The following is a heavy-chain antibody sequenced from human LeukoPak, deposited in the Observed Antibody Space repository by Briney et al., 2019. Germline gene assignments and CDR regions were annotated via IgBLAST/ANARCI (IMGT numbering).Heavy chain of an antibody. CDR2: TSTYNGNT. D-gene: IGHD2-8*01. J-gene: IGHJ4*02. CDR3: ARDGCTNGVCYGDY. CDR1: GYTFTSYG. V-gene: IGHV1-18*01. Sequence: ASVKVSCKASGYTFTSYGISWVRQAPGQGLEWMGWTSTYNGNTNYAQKLQGRVTMTTDTSTSTAYMELRSLRSDDTAVYYCARDGCTNGVCYGDYWGQGTLVTVSS.